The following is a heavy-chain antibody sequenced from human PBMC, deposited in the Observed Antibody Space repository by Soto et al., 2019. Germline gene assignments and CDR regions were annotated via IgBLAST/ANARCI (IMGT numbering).Heavy chain of an antibody. V-gene: IGHV4-4*02. CDR2: IYHSGST. CDR3: GRGGDAHKMGRH. D-gene: IGHD2-2*01. Sequence: SETLSLTCAVSGGSISSSNWWSWVRQPPGKGLEWIGEIYHSGSTNYNPSLKSRVTISVDKSKNQFSLKLTSLTAADTAVYFCGRGGDAHKMGRHWGPGTLVTVSS. CDR1: GGSISSSNW. J-gene: IGHJ1*01.